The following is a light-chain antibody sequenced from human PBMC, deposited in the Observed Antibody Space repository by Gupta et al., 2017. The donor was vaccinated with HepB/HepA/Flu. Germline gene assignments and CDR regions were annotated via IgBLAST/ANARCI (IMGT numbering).Light chain of an antibody. CDR1: SSDVGDYNY. J-gene: IGLJ3*02. Sequence: SALTQPPSASGSPGQSATISCTGTSSDVGDYNYVSWYQHHPGKAPKLIIYEVTKRPSGVPDRFSGSKSGNTASLTVSGLQTEDEADYYCSSYAGSDNLGVFGGGTKLTVL. CDR2: EVT. CDR3: SSYAGSDNLGV. V-gene: IGLV2-8*01.